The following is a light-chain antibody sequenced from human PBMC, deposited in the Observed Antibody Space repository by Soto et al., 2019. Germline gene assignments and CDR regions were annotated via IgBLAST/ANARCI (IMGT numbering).Light chain of an antibody. CDR1: SSDIGSYSR. V-gene: IGLV2-18*02. Sequence: SVLIEPASVSGSPGHSITISCTGSSSDIGSYSRVSWYQQPPGTAPKLIIYEVNNRPSGVPDRFSGSKSGNTASLTISGLQAEEEADYYCNSFTTRSTYVFGTGTKVTVL. J-gene: IGLJ1*01. CDR2: EVN. CDR3: NSFTTRSTYV.